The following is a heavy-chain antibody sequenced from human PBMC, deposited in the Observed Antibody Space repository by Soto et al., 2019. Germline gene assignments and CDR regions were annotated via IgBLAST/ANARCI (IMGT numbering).Heavy chain of an antibody. V-gene: IGHV4-39*01. CDR1: GGSISSSSYY. Sequence: QLQLQESGPGLVKPSETLSLTCTVSGGSISSSSYYWGWIRQPPGKGLEWIGSIYYSGSTYYNPSLKSRVTISVDTSKNQFSLKLSSVTAADTAVYYCARKVVRGRDWFDPWGQGTLVTVSS. CDR2: IYYSGST. D-gene: IGHD3-10*01. CDR3: ARKVVRGRDWFDP. J-gene: IGHJ5*02.